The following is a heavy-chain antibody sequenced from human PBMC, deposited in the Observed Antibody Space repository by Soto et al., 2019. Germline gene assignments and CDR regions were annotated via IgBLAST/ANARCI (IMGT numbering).Heavy chain of an antibody. CDR2: IDPSDSYT. V-gene: IGHV5-10-1*01. Sequence: GESLKISCKGSGYSFTSYWISWVRQMPGKGLEWMGRIDPSDSYTNYSPSFQDHVTISADKSISTAYLQWSSLKASDTAMYYCARRFYSSGWLYGMDVWGQGTTVTVS. CDR1: GYSFTSYW. D-gene: IGHD6-19*01. J-gene: IGHJ6*02. CDR3: ARRFYSSGWLYGMDV.